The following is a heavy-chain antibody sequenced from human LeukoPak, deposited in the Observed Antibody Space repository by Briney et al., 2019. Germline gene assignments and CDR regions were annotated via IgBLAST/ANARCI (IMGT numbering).Heavy chain of an antibody. D-gene: IGHD3-10*01. V-gene: IGHV3-66*01. CDR3: ARDGSAYYGSGSVNDY. Sequence: AGGSLRLSCAASGFTVTGNYMSWVRQALGKGLEWVSVIYSGDSTYYADSVKGRFTISRDNSKNTLYLQMSSLRAEDTAVYYCARDGSAYYGSGSVNDYWGQGTLVTVSS. CDR1: GFTVTGNY. J-gene: IGHJ4*02. CDR2: IYSGDST.